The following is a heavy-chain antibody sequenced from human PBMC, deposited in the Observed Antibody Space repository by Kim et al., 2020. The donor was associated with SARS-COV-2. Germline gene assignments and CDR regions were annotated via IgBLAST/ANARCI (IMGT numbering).Heavy chain of an antibody. CDR2: ISSGGETI. CDR1: GFTFSSST. CDR3: AREWGPI. Sequence: GGSLRLSCEVSGFTFSSSTMNWVRQAPEKGLEWLSYISSGGETIYYTDSARGRFTTSRDNAKNSLYLQMNNLRDEDTAVYYCAREWGPIWGQGTLVTVSS. D-gene: IGHD3-16*01. V-gene: IGHV3-48*02. J-gene: IGHJ4*02.